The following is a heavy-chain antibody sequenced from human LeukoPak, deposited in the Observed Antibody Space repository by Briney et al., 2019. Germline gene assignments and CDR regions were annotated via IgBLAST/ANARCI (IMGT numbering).Heavy chain of an antibody. CDR2: INPSGGST. D-gene: IGHD3-3*01. CDR1: GYTFTSYY. V-gene: IGHV1-46*01. CDR3: AREGLRFLDPDWFDP. J-gene: IGHJ5*02. Sequence: ASVKVSCKASGYTFTSYYMHWVRQAPGQGLEWMGIINPSGGSTSCAQKFRGRVTMTRDTSTSTVYMELSSLRSEDTAVYYCAREGLRFLDPDWFDPWGQGTLVTVSS.